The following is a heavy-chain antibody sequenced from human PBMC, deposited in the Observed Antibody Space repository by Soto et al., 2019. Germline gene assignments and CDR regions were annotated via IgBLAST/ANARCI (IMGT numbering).Heavy chain of an antibody. CDR1: AFTFSSYA. Sequence: GGSLRLSCAASAFTFSSYAASWVRQAPGKGLEWVSSISGGDATPLYADSVKGRFTVSRDNSQNTLNLQMNSLRVEDTATYYCPKHLFGSNFNPYDSWGQGTLVTVSS. J-gene: IGHJ4*02. D-gene: IGHD3-3*01. V-gene: IGHV3-23*01. CDR3: PKHLFGSNFNPYDS. CDR2: ISGGDATP.